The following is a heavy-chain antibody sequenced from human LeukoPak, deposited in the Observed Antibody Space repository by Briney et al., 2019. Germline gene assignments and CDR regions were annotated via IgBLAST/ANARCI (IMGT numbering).Heavy chain of an antibody. D-gene: IGHD4-17*01. CDR3: ARSTTVTTFDY. J-gene: IGHJ4*02. CDR1: GGSISSGGYS. Sequence: SQTLSLTRAVSGGSISSGGYSWSWIRQPPGTGLEWIGYIYHSGSTYYNPSLKSRVTISVDRSKNQFSLKLSSVTAADTAVYYCARSTTVTTFDYWGQGTLVTVSS. V-gene: IGHV4-30-2*01. CDR2: IYHSGST.